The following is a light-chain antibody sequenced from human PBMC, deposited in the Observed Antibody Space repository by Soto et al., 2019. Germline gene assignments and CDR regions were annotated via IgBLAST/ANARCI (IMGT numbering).Light chain of an antibody. Sequence: EIVFAQSPVTLSFSPLERATLSCRASQSVTNSFLAWYQQKPGQAPRLLIYGASRRATGIPDRFTGSGSGTDFTLTISRLEPEDFAVYYCQQYVSSPWAFGQGTKVDIK. CDR2: GAS. V-gene: IGKV3-20*01. CDR1: QSVTNSF. CDR3: QQYVSSPWA. J-gene: IGKJ1*01.